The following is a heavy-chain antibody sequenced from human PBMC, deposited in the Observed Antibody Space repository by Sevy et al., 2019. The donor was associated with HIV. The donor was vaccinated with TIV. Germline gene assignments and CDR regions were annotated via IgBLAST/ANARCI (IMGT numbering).Heavy chain of an antibody. V-gene: IGHV3-48*02. J-gene: IGHJ6*02. Sequence: GGSLGLSCAASRLTFSSSSVNWVRQAPGKGLEWVSYISSSSTTIYYADSVKGRFTISRDNAKNSLYLQMNSLRDEDTAVYYCARGFMGADYYYGMDVWGQGTTVTVSS. CDR1: RLTFSSSS. CDR3: ARGFMGADYYYGMDV. D-gene: IGHD3-3*01. CDR2: ISSSSTTI.